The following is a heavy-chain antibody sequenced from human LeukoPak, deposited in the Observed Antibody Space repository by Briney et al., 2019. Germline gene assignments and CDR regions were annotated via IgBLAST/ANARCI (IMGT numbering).Heavy chain of an antibody. V-gene: IGHV1-8*01. Sequence: ASVKASCTASGYTFTSYDINWVRQATGQGLEWMGWMNPNSGNTGYAQKFQGRVTMTRNTSISTAYMELSSLRSEDTAVYYCASGSDYWSGYYPHYYYYKEVGRKGTRVTVSS. D-gene: IGHD3-3*01. CDR2: MNPNSGNT. J-gene: IGHJ6*03. CDR3: ASGSDYWSGYYPHYYYYKEV. CDR1: GYTFTSYD.